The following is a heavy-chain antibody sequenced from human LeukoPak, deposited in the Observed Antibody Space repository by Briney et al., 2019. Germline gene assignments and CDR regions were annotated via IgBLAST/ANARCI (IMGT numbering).Heavy chain of an antibody. CDR1: GYTFTSYG. J-gene: IGHJ4*02. CDR2: ISVYNGNT. CDR3: ARDYYYDSSGPFDY. Sequence: ASVKVSCKASGYTFTSYGISWVRQAPGQGLEWMGWISVYNGNTNYAQKLQGRVTMTTDTSTSTAYMELRSLRSDDTAVYYCARDYYYDSSGPFDYWGQGTLVTVSS. D-gene: IGHD3-22*01. V-gene: IGHV1-18*01.